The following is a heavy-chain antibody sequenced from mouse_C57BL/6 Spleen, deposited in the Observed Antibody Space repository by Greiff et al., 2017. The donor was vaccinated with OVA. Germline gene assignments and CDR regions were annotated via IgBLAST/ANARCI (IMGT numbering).Heavy chain of an antibody. CDR3: ARSKLGRGFDY. CDR2: INPGSGGT. V-gene: IGHV1-54*01. D-gene: IGHD4-1*01. Sequence: QVQLQQSGAELVRPGTSVKVSCKASGYAFTNYLIEWVKQRPGQGLEWIGVINPGSGGTNYNEKFKGKATLTADKSSSTAYMQLSSLTSEDSAVYFCARSKLGRGFDYWGQGTTLTVSS. CDR1: GYAFTNYL. J-gene: IGHJ2*01.